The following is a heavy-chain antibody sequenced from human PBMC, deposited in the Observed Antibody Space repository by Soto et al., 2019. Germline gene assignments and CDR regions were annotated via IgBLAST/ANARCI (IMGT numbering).Heavy chain of an antibody. Sequence: EVQLVESGGGLVHGGSLRLSCAASGFAFSTYSMNWVRQAPGKGLEWVSYITSSSSTIYYADSVKGRFTISRDNAKNSLYLQMNRLRAEDTAVYYCARVLYGSGSYYNDYWGRGTLVTVSS. CDR2: ITSSSSTI. CDR3: ARVLYGSGSYYNDY. CDR1: GFAFSTYS. V-gene: IGHV3-48*01. J-gene: IGHJ4*02. D-gene: IGHD3-10*01.